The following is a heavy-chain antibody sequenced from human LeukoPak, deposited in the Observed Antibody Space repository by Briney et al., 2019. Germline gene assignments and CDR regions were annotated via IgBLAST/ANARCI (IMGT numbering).Heavy chain of an antibody. CDR3: AKRPIVVVPRTAYYFDY. V-gene: IGHV3-23*01. CDR2: ISGSGGST. CDR1: GFTFSSYA. J-gene: IGHJ4*02. Sequence: QPGGSLRLSCAASGFTFSSYAMSWVRQAPGKGLEWVSAISGSGGSTYYADSVKGRFTISRDNSKNTLYLQMNSLRAEDTAVYYCAKRPIVVVPRTAYYFDYWGQGTLVTVSS. D-gene: IGHD2-2*01.